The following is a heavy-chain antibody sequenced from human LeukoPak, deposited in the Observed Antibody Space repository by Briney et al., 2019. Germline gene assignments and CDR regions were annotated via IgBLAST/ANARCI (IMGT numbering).Heavy chain of an antibody. Sequence: GGSLRLSCAASGFTFSSYAMHWVRQAPGKGLEWVAVISYDGSNKYYADSVKGRFTISRDNSKNTLYLQMNSLRAEDTAVYYCAKASLELSTSGNFYFDYWGQGTPVTVSS. CDR3: AKASLELSTSGNFYFDY. V-gene: IGHV3-30-3*01. CDR1: GFTFSSYA. CDR2: ISYDGSNK. D-gene: IGHD5/OR15-5a*01. J-gene: IGHJ4*02.